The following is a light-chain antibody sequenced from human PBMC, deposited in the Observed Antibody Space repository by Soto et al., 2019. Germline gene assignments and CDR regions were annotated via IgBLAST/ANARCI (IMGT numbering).Light chain of an antibody. CDR1: QSVSSY. J-gene: IGKJ1*01. CDR3: QQRTNWLWT. Sequence: EIVMTHSPATLSLSPGERATLSFSDSQSVSSYLAWYQQKPGQAPRLLIYDTSNRATGIPARFSGSGSGTDFTLTISSLEPEDFAVYYCQQRTNWLWTFGQGTKVDI. V-gene: IGKV3-11*01. CDR2: DTS.